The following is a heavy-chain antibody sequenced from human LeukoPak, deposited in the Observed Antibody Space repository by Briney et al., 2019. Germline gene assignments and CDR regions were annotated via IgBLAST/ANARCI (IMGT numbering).Heavy chain of an antibody. CDR2: ISGSGGST. CDR1: GFTFSSYA. CDR3: AKDHDLGIAVADTYYFDY. J-gene: IGHJ4*02. Sequence: PGRSLRLSCAASGFTFSSYAMSWVRQAPGKGLEWVSAISGSGGSTYYADSVKGRFTISRDNSKNTLYLQMNSLRAEDTAVYYCAKDHDLGIAVADTYYFDYWGQGTLVTVSP. D-gene: IGHD6-19*01. V-gene: IGHV3-23*01.